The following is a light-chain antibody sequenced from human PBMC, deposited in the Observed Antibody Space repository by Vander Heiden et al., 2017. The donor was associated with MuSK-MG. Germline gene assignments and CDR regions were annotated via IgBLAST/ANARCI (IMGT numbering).Light chain of an antibody. CDR1: QSLLHSNGYNY. J-gene: IGKJ1*01. CDR2: LGS. V-gene: IGKV2-28*01. Sequence: EIVMTQSPLSLPVTPGEPASISCRSSQSLLHSNGYNYLDWYLQKPGQSPQLLIYLGSNRASGVPDRFSGSGSGTDFTLNISRVEAEDVGVYYCMQALQSPLTFGRGTKVEIK. CDR3: MQALQSPLT.